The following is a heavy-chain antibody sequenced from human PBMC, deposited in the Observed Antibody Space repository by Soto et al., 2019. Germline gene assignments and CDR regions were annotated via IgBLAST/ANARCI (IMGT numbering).Heavy chain of an antibody. CDR2: ITGSGGDT. D-gene: IGHD3-22*01. CDR3: AKGSANSRPYYFDY. J-gene: IGHJ4*01. Sequence: EVQLLESGGGLVQPGGSLRVSCAASGFTLSSYVMSWVRQAPGKGLEWVSAITGSGGDTYHADSVKGRFTISRDNTKNTLSLQMNSLRADDTAVYYCAKGSANSRPYYFDYWGHGTLVTVSS. CDR1: GFTLSSYV. V-gene: IGHV3-23*01.